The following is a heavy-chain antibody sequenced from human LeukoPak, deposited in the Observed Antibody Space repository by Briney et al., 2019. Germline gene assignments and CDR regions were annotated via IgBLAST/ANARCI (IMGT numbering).Heavy chain of an antibody. CDR1: EFTFSTYG. CDR3: ARDGSGSYYGFFDT. V-gene: IGHV3-33*08. CDR2: IWYDGSNK. D-gene: IGHD3-10*01. Sequence: GGSLRLSCAASEFTFSTYGIHWVRQAPGKGLEWVAVIWYDGSNKYYADSVKGRFTISRDNSKNTLYLQMNSLRAEDTAVYYCARDGSGSYYGFFDTWGQGTLVTVSS. J-gene: IGHJ4*02.